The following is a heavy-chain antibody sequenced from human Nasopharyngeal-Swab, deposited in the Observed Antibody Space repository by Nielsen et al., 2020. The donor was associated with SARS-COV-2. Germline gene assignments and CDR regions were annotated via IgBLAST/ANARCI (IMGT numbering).Heavy chain of an antibody. Sequence: SETLSLTCTVSGGSIGSRDSYWNWIRQPPGKGLEWIGYIFDSGSTFYNPSLESRVTISVDTSKNHFSLRLTSMSAADTAVYYCARSSYDSSGFYSPGTDSWGQGTLVTVSS. CDR1: GGSIGSRDSY. CDR2: IFDSGST. V-gene: IGHV4-30-4*01. D-gene: IGHD3-22*01. J-gene: IGHJ4*02. CDR3: ARSSYDSSGFYSPGTDS.